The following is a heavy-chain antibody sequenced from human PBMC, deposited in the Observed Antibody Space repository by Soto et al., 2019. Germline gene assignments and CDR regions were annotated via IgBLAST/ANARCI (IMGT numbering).Heavy chain of an antibody. Sequence: SLRLSCAASGFTFSSYAMHWVRQAPGKGLEWVAVISYDGSNKYYADSVKGRFTISRDNSKNTLYLQMNSLRAEDTAVYYCARITVPAAIPPGMDVWGQGTTVTVSS. J-gene: IGHJ6*02. CDR3: ARITVPAAIPPGMDV. D-gene: IGHD2-2*01. V-gene: IGHV3-30-3*01. CDR1: GFTFSSYA. CDR2: ISYDGSNK.